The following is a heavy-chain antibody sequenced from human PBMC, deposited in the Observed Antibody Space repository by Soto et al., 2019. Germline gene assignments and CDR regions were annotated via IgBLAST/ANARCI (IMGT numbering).Heavy chain of an antibody. Sequence: ASVKVSCKASGGTFSSYAISWVRQAPGQGLEWMGGIIPIFGTANYAQKFQGRVTITADESTSTAYMELSSLRSEDTAVYYCARARWGQSGGDHYGMYVWGQGTTVTVS. CDR3: ARARWGQSGGDHYGMYV. V-gene: IGHV1-69*13. CDR2: IIPIFGTA. J-gene: IGHJ6*02. D-gene: IGHD3-16*01. CDR1: GGTFSSYA.